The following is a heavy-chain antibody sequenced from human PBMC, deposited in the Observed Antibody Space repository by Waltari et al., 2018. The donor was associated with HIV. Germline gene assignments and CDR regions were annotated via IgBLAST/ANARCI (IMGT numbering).Heavy chain of an antibody. CDR1: GFTVSSNY. J-gene: IGHJ4*02. D-gene: IGHD2-15*01. Sequence: EVQLVESGGGLIQPGGPLRLSCAASGFTVSSNYLTWVPSAPAKGLEWVSVTYSGGNTYYADSVKGRFTISRDNSKNTLYLQMNSLRSEDTAVYYCAREGGYCSGVSCYSMDYWGQGTLVTVSS. CDR2: TYSGGNT. V-gene: IGHV3-53*01. CDR3: AREGGYCSGVSCYSMDY.